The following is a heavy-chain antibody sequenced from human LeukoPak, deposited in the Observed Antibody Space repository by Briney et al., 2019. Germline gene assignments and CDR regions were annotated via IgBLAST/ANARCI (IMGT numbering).Heavy chain of an antibody. CDR1: GFTFSDYY. CDR2: ISGSGGST. CDR3: AKGAGGTSCYPHFDY. V-gene: IGHV3-23*01. D-gene: IGHD2-2*01. Sequence: TGGSLRLSCEASGFTFSDYYMSWIRQAPGKGLEWVSAISGSGGSTYYADSVKGRFTISRDNSKNTLYLQMNSLRAEDTAVYYCAKGAGGTSCYPHFDYWGQGTLVTVSS. J-gene: IGHJ4*02.